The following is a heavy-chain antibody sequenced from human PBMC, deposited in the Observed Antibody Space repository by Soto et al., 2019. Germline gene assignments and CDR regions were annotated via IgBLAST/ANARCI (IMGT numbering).Heavy chain of an antibody. Sequence: ASVKVSCKASGYTFTSYDINWVRQATGQGLEWMGWMNPNSGNTGYAQKFQGRVTMTRNTSISTAYMELSSLRSEDTAVYYCARVSYYDFWSGPKPDYYYYMDVWGKGTTVTVSS. J-gene: IGHJ6*03. CDR3: ARVSYYDFWSGPKPDYYYYMDV. D-gene: IGHD3-3*01. V-gene: IGHV1-8*01. CDR2: MNPNSGNT. CDR1: GYTFTSYD.